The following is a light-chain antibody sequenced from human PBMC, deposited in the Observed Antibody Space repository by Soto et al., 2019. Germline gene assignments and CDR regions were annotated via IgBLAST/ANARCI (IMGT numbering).Light chain of an antibody. Sequence: EIVLTQSPGILSFSPGERATLSCRASQSVSSNYFAWYQQKPGQAPRLLIYGISSRATGIPDRFSGSGSGTDFSLTISRLEPEDFAVYYCEQYGSSPRTFGQGTKVDIK. V-gene: IGKV3-20*01. J-gene: IGKJ1*01. CDR1: QSVSSNY. CDR3: EQYGSSPRT. CDR2: GIS.